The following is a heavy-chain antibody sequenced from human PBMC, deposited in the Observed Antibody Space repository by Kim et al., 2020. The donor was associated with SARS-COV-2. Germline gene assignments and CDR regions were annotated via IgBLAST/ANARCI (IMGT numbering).Heavy chain of an antibody. V-gene: IGHV4-59*08. J-gene: IGHJ4*01. CDR1: GGSISSYY. CDR3: ASLSADGIAAAGTGLFDY. D-gene: IGHD6-13*01. Sequence: SETLSLTCTVSGGSISSYYWSWIRQPPGKGLEWIGYIYYSGSTNYNPSLKSRVTISVDTSKNQFSLKLSSVTAADTAVYYCASLSADGIAAAGTGLFDY. CDR2: IYYSGST.